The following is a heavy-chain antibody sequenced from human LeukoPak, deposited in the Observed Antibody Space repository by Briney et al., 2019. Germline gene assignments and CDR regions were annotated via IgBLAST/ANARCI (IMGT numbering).Heavy chain of an antibody. CDR1: DYTFTKYG. J-gene: IGHJ4*02. CDR2: ISAYNGNT. V-gene: IGHV1-18*01. D-gene: IGHD2-2*02. Sequence: ASVKVSCKASDYTFTKYGISWVRQAPGQGLEWMGWISAYNGNTNYAQKLQGRVTMTTDTSTSTAYMELRSLRSDDTAVYYCARACRSSTSCYRGFDYWGQGTLVTVSS. CDR3: ARACRSSTSCYRGFDY.